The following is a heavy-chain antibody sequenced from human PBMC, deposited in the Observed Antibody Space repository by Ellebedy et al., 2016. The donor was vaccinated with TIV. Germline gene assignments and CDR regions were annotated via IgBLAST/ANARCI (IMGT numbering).Heavy chain of an antibody. CDR1: GFTFSSYS. CDR2: ISSSSSTI. Sequence: GESLKISXAASGFTFSSYSMNWVRQAPGKGLEWVSYISSSSSTIYYADSVKGRFTISRDNAKNSLYLQMNSLRAEDTAVYYCARDRGVEMTTMRRFDYWGQGTLVTVSS. J-gene: IGHJ4*02. D-gene: IGHD5-24*01. V-gene: IGHV3-48*04. CDR3: ARDRGVEMTTMRRFDY.